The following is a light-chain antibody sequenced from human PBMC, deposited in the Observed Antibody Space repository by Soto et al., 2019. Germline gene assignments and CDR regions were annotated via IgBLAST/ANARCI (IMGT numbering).Light chain of an antibody. CDR3: QQYDSYSWT. J-gene: IGKJ1*01. Sequence: DMQMTQSPSTLSASAGDTVTITCRASQSISTFLAWYQQKPGKAPKLLIFDASSLKSGVPSRFSGSGSGTEFTLTISSLQPDDFATYYCQQYDSYSWTFGQGTKVDIK. CDR2: DAS. V-gene: IGKV1-5*01. CDR1: QSISTF.